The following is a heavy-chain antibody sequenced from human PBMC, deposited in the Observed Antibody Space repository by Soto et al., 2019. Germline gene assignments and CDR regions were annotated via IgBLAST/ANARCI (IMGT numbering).Heavy chain of an antibody. Sequence: QVQLVQSGAEVKKPGSSVKVSCKASGGTFSSYAISWVRQAPGQGLEWMGGIIPIFGTANYAQQFQGRVTLTADESTSTAYMELSSLRSEDTAVYYCARGPQAPDSSSSFWYFDLLGRGTLFTFSS. J-gene: IGHJ2*01. V-gene: IGHV1-69*01. CDR3: ARGPQAPDSSSSFWYFDL. D-gene: IGHD6-6*01. CDR1: GGTFSSYA. CDR2: IIPIFGTA.